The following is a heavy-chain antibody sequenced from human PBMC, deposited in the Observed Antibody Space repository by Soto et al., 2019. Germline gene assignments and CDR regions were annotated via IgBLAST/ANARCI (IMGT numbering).Heavy chain of an antibody. V-gene: IGHV1-18*01. J-gene: IGHJ4*02. Sequence: ASVKVSCKASGYTFTSYGISWVRRAPGQGLEWMGWISAYNGNTNYAQKLQGRVTMTTDTSTSTAYMELRSLRSDDTAVYYCLIRYFDWSEYYFDYWGQGTLVTVSS. CDR2: ISAYNGNT. CDR3: LIRYFDWSEYYFDY. CDR1: GYTFTSYG. D-gene: IGHD3-9*01.